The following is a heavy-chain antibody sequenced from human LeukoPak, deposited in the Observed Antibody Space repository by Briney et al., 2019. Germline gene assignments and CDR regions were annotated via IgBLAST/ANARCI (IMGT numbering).Heavy chain of an antibody. Sequence: GESLKISCKGSGYSFTSYWIGWVRQMPGKGLEWMGIIYPGDSDTRYSPSFQGQVTISADKSISTAYLQWSSLKASDTAMYYCARLTRVRGVIGWFDPWGQGTLVTVSS. CDR3: ARLTRVRGVIGWFDP. D-gene: IGHD3-10*01. CDR1: GYSFTSYW. J-gene: IGHJ5*02. CDR2: IYPGDSDT. V-gene: IGHV5-51*01.